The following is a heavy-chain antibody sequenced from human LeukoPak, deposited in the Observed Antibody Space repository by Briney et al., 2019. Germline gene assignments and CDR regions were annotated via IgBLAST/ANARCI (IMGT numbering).Heavy chain of an antibody. CDR1: GGSFSDYY. CDR3: VRRSVVTAYYYYMDV. V-gene: IGHV4-34*01. Sequence: SETLSLTCAVYGGSFSDYYWSWIRQPPGKGLEWIGEINHSGSTNYNPSLKSRVTISVDTSKNQFSLKLSSVTAADTAVYYCVRRSVVTAYYYYMDVWGKGTTVTVSS. D-gene: IGHD4-23*01. CDR2: INHSGST. J-gene: IGHJ6*03.